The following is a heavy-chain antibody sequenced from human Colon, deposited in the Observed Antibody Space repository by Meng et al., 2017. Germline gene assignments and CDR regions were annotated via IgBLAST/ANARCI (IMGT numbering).Heavy chain of an antibody. CDR1: GDSVSSKSVA. CDR3: ARFHYGDNDAFDI. Sequence: SETLSLTCAISGDSVSSKSVAWNCIRQSPSRGLEWLGRTYYRSKWYNDYAVSVKSRITINPDTSKNQFSLQLNSVTPGDTAVYYCARFHYGDNDAFDIWGQGTMVTVSS. V-gene: IGHV6-1*01. D-gene: IGHD4-17*01. J-gene: IGHJ3*02. CDR2: TYYRSKWYN.